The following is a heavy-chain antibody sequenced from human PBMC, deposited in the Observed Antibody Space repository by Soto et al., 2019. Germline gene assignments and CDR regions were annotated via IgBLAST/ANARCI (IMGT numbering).Heavy chain of an antibody. CDR3: ARASLSSWSAEYYFDY. D-gene: IGHD6-13*01. CDR2: IIPIFGTA. J-gene: IGHJ4*02. CDR1: GGAFSSYA. V-gene: IGHV1-69*06. Sequence: GXSVKVSCKASGGAFSSYAISWVRQAPGQGLEWMGGIIPIFGTANYAQKFQGRVTITADKSTSTAYMELSSLRSEDTAVYYCARASLSSWSAEYYFDYWGQGTLVTVSS.